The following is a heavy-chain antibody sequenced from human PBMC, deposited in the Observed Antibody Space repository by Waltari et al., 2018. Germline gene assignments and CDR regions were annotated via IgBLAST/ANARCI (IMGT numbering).Heavy chain of an antibody. CDR2: IRYDGSNK. D-gene: IGHD6-19*01. J-gene: IGHJ3*02. Sequence: QVQLVESGGGVVQPGGSLRLSCAASGFTFSSYGMHWVRQAPGKGLEWVAFIRYDGSNKYYADSVKGRFTISRDNSKNTLYLQMNSLRAEDTAVYYCAKDWWLEDAFDIWGQGTMVTVSS. CDR3: AKDWWLEDAFDI. CDR1: GFTFSSYG. V-gene: IGHV3-30*02.